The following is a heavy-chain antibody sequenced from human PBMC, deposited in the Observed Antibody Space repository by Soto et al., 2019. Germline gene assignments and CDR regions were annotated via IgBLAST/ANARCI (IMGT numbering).Heavy chain of an antibody. CDR3: ARDGDGAFDI. V-gene: IGHV3-33*01. Sequence: QVQLVESGGGVVQPGRSLRLSCAASGFTFSSYGMHWVRQAPGKGLEWVAVIWYDGSNKYYADSVKGRFTISRDNSKNSLYLQMNSLRAEDTAGYYCARDGDGAFDIWGQGTMVTVSS. J-gene: IGHJ3*02. CDR1: GFTFSSYG. CDR2: IWYDGSNK.